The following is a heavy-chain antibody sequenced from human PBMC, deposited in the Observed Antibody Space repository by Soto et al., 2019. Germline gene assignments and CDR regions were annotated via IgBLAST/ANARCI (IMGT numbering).Heavy chain of an antibody. V-gene: IGHV4-59*03. D-gene: IGHD3-10*01. CDR3: AREGRRVSMIRGFDS. J-gene: IGHJ4*02. CDR2: VYFTGTT. Sequence: WTWIRQSPGKTLEWLGYVYFTGTTDYNPSLEGRASISLDTSKNQFSLKLSSVTAADTAVYYCAREGRRVSMIRGFDSWGQGALVSVSS.